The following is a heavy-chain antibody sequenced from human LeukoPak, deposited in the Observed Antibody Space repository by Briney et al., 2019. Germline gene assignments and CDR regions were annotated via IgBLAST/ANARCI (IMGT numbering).Heavy chain of an antibody. Sequence: PGGSLRLSCAASGFTFSSYAMHWVRQAPGKGLEWVAVISYDGSNKYYADSVKGRFTISRDNAKNSLYLQMNSLRVDDTAVYCCVRVIRYGGNSAFDYWGQGTLVTVSS. CDR1: GFTFSSYA. D-gene: IGHD4-23*01. J-gene: IGHJ4*02. V-gene: IGHV3-30-3*01. CDR2: ISYDGSNK. CDR3: VRVIRYGGNSAFDY.